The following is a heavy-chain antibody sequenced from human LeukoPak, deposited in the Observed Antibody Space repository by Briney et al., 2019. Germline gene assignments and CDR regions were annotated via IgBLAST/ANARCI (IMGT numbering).Heavy chain of an antibody. CDR2: MNPNSGNT. D-gene: IGHD3-22*01. V-gene: IGHV1-8*01. CDR3: AIYYYDSSGMPLGFDY. J-gene: IGHJ4*02. Sequence: GASVKVSCKASGYTFTSYDINWVRQATGQGLEWMGWMNPNSGNTGYAQKFQGRVTMTRNTSISTAYMGLSSLRSEDTAVYYCAIYYYDSSGMPLGFDYWGQGTLVTVSS. CDR1: GYTFTSYD.